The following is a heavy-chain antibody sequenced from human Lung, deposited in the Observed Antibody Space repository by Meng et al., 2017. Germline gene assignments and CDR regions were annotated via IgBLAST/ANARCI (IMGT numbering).Heavy chain of an antibody. CDR2: INHSGST. V-gene: IGHV4-34*01. Sequence: QVQLLQWCPGLLKPSDTLALTFVVAGRSFSAYYWSCIRQPPGKELEWIGEINHSGSTNYNPSLQSRATIAVDTSQNNLSLKLSSVTAADSAVYYCARGPTTMAHDFDYWGQGTLVTVSS. CDR3: ARGPTTMAHDFDY. D-gene: IGHD4-11*01. J-gene: IGHJ4*02. CDR1: GRSFSAYY.